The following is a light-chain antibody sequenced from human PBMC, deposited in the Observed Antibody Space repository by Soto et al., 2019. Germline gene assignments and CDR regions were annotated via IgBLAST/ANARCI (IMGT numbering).Light chain of an antibody. CDR3: QQYYSTPL. Sequence: DIVMTQSPDSLAVSLGERATINCKSSQSVLYSSNNKNYLAWYQQKPGQPPKVLIHWASTRESGVPDRFSGSGYGTDFTLTISSLQAEDVAVYYCQQYYSTPLFGQGTKREIK. V-gene: IGKV4-1*01. J-gene: IGKJ2*01. CDR1: QSVLYSSNNKNY. CDR2: WAS.